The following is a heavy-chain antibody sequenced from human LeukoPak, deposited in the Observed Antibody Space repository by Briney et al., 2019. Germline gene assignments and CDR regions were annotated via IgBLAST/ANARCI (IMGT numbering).Heavy chain of an antibody. CDR3: ARSAEFDY. V-gene: IGHV3-48*02. J-gene: IGHJ4*02. D-gene: IGHD1-14*01. CDR2: ITSTSSTI. CDR1: RFTFSSYT. Sequence: PGGSLRLSCAAPRFTFSSYTMNWVRQAPGKGLEWVSRITSTSSTIYYADSVKGRFTISRDNAKNSLYLQMNSLRDEDTAVYYCARSAEFDYWGQGTLVTVSS.